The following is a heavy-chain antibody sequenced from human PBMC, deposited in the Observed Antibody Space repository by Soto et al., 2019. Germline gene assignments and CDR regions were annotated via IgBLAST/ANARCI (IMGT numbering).Heavy chain of an antibody. V-gene: IGHV4-39*01. CDR3: GRVMIGTSRHTDSDY. D-gene: IGHD2-2*01. CDR2: IDYNGVT. CDR1: GASISSRDYY. J-gene: IGHJ4*02. Sequence: SETLSLTCSVSGASISSRDYYWGWIRQTPGKGLEWIGNIDYNGVTYYNPSLKSRVTVSNDTSKTQFSLKVASVTAADTAIYYCGRVMIGTSRHTDSDYWGQGTQVTVSS.